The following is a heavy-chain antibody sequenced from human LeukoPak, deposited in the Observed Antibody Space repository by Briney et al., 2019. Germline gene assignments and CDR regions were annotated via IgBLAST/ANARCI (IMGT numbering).Heavy chain of an antibody. CDR1: EYSFSTYS. Sequence: ASPKTPCKAFEYSFSTYSLHWVRQAPGQGLEWMGISNPSGGSPSYAQKFQGRVTMTRDTSTSTVYMELSSLRSDDTAVYYCARGGCDGDCSFDYWGQGTLVTVSS. CDR2: SNPSGGSP. V-gene: IGHV1-46*01. D-gene: IGHD2-21*02. J-gene: IGHJ4*02. CDR3: ARGGCDGDCSFDY.